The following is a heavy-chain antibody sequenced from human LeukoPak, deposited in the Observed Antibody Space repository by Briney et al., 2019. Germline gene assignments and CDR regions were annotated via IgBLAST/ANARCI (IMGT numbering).Heavy chain of an antibody. CDR2: INPNSGGT. D-gene: IGHD5-12*01. CDR3: AREATIKGYYFDY. V-gene: IGHV1-2*02. CDR1: VYTFTGYY. J-gene: IGHJ4*02. Sequence: ASVKVSCKASVYTFTGYYMHWVRQAPGQGLDWIGWINPNSGGTNYAQKFQGRVTMTRDTSISTAYMELSRLRSDDTAVYYCAREATIKGYYFDYWGQGTLVTVSS.